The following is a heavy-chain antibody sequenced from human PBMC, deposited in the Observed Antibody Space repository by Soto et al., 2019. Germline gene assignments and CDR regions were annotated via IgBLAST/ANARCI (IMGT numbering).Heavy chain of an antibody. CDR1: GGSINSGGYY. CDR2: IYYSGTT. V-gene: IGHV4-31*03. Sequence: LSLTCTVSGGSINSGGYYWSWIRQYPGKGLEWIGYIYYSGTTYFNPSLKSRVTISLDTSQNQFSLKLSSVTAADTAIYYCARDLGIAVAPRGAFDIWGQGTMVTVSS. J-gene: IGHJ3*02. CDR3: ARDLGIAVAPRGAFDI. D-gene: IGHD6-19*01.